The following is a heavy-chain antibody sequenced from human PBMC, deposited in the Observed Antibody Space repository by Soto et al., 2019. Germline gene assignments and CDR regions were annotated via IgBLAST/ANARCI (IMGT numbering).Heavy chain of an antibody. J-gene: IGHJ4*02. CDR1: GGTFSSYA. Sequence: QVQLVQSGAEVKKPGSSVKVSCKASGGTFSSYAISWVRQAPGQGLEWMGGIIPIFGTANYAQKFQGRVRITADKSTSTAYMELSSLRSEDTAVYYCASRFTVTTLEIFDYWGQGTLVTVSS. CDR3: ASRFTVTTLEIFDY. D-gene: IGHD4-17*01. CDR2: IIPIFGTA. V-gene: IGHV1-69*06.